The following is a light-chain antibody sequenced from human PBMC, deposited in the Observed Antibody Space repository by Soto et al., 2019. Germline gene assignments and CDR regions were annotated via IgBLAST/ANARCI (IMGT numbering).Light chain of an antibody. J-gene: IGLJ1*01. CDR3: SSYTSSSTRV. V-gene: IGLV2-14*01. CDR1: SSDVGGYNY. Sequence: QSVLTQPASVSGSPVQSITISCTGTSSDVGGYNYVSWYQQHPGKAPKLMIYDVSNRPSGVSNRFSGSKSGNTASLTISGLQAEDEADYYCSSYTSSSTRVFGTGTKATVL. CDR2: DVS.